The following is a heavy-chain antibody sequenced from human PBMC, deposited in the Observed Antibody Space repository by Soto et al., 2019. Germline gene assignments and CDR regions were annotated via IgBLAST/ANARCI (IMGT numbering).Heavy chain of an antibody. D-gene: IGHD6-13*01. J-gene: IGHJ6*02. CDR2: INPSGGST. CDR1: GYTFTSYY. CDR3: ARAAGTFIYDYYGIDV. V-gene: IGHV1-46*01. Sequence: SVKVSCNASGYTFTSYYMHWVRQAPGQGLEWMGIINPSGGSTSYAQKFKGRVTMTRDTSTSTVYMELSSLRSEDTAVYYCARAAGTFIYDYYGIDVWGQGTTVTVSS.